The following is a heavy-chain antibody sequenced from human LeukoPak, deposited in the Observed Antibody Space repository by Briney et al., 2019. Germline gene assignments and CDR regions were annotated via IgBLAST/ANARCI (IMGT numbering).Heavy chain of an antibody. J-gene: IGHJ6*02. D-gene: IGHD3-10*01. Sequence: ASVKVSCKASGYTFTSYGISWVRQAPGQGLEWMGWISAHNGNTNYAQKLQGRVTMTTDTSTSTAYMELRSLRSEDTAVYYCATDPYGSGTNYYYGMDVWGQGTTVTVSS. V-gene: IGHV1-18*01. CDR2: ISAHNGNT. CDR1: GYTFTSYG. CDR3: ATDPYGSGTNYYYGMDV.